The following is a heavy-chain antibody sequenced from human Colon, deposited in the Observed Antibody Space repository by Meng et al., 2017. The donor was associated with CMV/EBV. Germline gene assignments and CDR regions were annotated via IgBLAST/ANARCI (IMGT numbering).Heavy chain of an antibody. CDR3: ASRYSYVGF. D-gene: IGHD5-12*01. V-gene: IGHV3-48*04. CDR2: ISSSSATI. Sequence: GESLKISCATSGFTFSSYAMSWVRQAPGKGLEWISYISSSSATIYYADSVKGRFTISRDNAKQTLYLEMNNLRAEDTAVYYCASRYSYVGFWGHGTLVTVSS. CDR1: GFTFSSYA. J-gene: IGHJ4*01.